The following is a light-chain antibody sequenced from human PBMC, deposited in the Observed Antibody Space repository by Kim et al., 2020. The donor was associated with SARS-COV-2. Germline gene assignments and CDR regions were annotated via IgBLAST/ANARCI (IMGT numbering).Light chain of an antibody. J-gene: IGKJ4*01. CDR2: GAS. CDR1: QSSSTI. V-gene: IGKV3-15*01. CDR3: QQYNNWPT. Sequence: LSAAAEVRATLSWRASQSSSTILAWDQQKPGQAPRLLIYGASTRATGVPARCSGSGAGAEFTLTVSSLQSEDFAVYYCQQYNNWPTFGGGTKVEI.